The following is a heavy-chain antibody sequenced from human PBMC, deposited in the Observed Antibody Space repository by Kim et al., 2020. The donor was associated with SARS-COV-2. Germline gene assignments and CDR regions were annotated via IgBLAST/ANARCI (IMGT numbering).Heavy chain of an antibody. J-gene: IGHJ4*02. Sequence: GGSLRLSCAASGFTFSSYGMHWVRQAPGKGLEWVAVIWYDGSNKYYADSVKGRFTISRDNSKNTLYLQMNSLRAEDTAVYYCATNSYAGYFDYWGQGTLVTVSS. V-gene: IGHV3-33*01. CDR1: GFTFSSYG. D-gene: IGHD5-18*01. CDR3: ATNSYAGYFDY. CDR2: IWYDGSNK.